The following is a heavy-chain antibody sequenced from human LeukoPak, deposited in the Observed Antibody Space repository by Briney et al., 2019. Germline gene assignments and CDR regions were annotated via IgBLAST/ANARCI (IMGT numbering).Heavy chain of an antibody. CDR3: ARDDAGPYDSSGYYSFFY. V-gene: IGHV4-39*07. Sequence: SETLSLTCTVSGGSISSSSYYWGWIRQPPGKGLEWIGSIYYSGSTYYNPSLKSRVTISVDTSKNQFSLKLSSVTAADTAVYYCARDDAGPYDSSGYYSFFYWGQGTLVTVSS. CDR2: IYYSGST. CDR1: GGSISSSSYY. J-gene: IGHJ4*02. D-gene: IGHD3-22*01.